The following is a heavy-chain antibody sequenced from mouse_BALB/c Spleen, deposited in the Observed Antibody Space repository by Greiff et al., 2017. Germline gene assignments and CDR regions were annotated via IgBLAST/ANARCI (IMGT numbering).Heavy chain of an antibody. CDR3: EKAAYDYGSYFDY. J-gene: IGHJ2*01. CDR1: GYSFTGYN. V-gene: IGHV1-39*01. CDR2: IDPYYGGT. Sequence: VQLQQSGPELVKPGASVKISCKASGYSFTGYNMNWVKQRTGKSLEWIGNIDPYYGGTSYNQKFKGKATLTVDKSSSTAYMPLKSLTSEHSAVSSCEKAAYDYGSYFDYWGQGTTLTVSS. D-gene: IGHD2-4*01.